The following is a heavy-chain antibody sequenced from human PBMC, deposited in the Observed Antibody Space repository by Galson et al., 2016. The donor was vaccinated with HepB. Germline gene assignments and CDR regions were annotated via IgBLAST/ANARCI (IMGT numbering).Heavy chain of an antibody. V-gene: IGHV3-30*18. CDR2: ISYDGNNE. CDR1: GFTFNSFA. J-gene: IGHJ3*02. CDR3: AKGGVIRGFRAAAFDI. D-gene: IGHD3-10*01. Sequence: SLRLSCAASGFTFNSFAMHWVRQAPGRGPEWVAVISYDGNNEYYVDSVQGRFSISRDNSKNTVTLQMNSLRPGDTAVYYCAKGGVIRGFRAAAFDIWGQGTTVVVSS.